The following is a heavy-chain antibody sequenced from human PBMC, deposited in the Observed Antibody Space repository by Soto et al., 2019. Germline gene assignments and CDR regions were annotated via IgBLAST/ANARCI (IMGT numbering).Heavy chain of an antibody. CDR1: GGIFGSHG. V-gene: IGHV1-69*01. CDR3: VRDRRIYYSDPHDEFVASDYEV. D-gene: IGHD3-22*01. CDR2: FIPIFRTP. Sequence: QVQLIQSEAEVKKPGSSVRVSCTASGGIFGSHGFSWVRQAPGQRLEWVGGFIPIFRTPTYTEKLQARVRIAADESTNTVYLDLSSLTSEDTAVYYCVRDRRIYYSDPHDEFVASDYEVWGQGTMVSVSS. J-gene: IGHJ3*01.